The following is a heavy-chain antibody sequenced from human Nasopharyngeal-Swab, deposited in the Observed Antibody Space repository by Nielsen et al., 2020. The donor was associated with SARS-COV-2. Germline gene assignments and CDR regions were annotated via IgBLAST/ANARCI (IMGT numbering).Heavy chain of an antibody. J-gene: IGHJ4*02. CDR2: IYYSGST. CDR3: ASSFQYVWGSYRLDY. Sequence: SETLSLTCAVYGGSFSGYYWSWIRQPPGKGLEWIGYIYYSGSTNYNPSLKSRVTISVDTSKNQFSLKLSSVTAADTAVYYCASSFQYVWGSYRLDYWGQGTLVTVSS. V-gene: IGHV4-59*01. CDR1: GGSFSGYY. D-gene: IGHD3-16*02.